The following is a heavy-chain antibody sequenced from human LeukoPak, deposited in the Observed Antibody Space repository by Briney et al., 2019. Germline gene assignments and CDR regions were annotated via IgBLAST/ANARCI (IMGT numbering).Heavy chain of an antibody. D-gene: IGHD5-24*01. V-gene: IGHV3-7*01. CDR2: ICQDGNGR. CDR1: GFTFSSYC. J-gene: IGHJ4*02. Sequence: GGSLRLSCAASGFTFSSYCMGWVRQTPGKRLECVATICQDGNGRDFVDSVKGRFTISRDNAKNSLYLEMNSLRVDDTAVYYCAKWRGLQSEFNHWGQGTLVTVSS. CDR3: AKWRGLQSEFNH.